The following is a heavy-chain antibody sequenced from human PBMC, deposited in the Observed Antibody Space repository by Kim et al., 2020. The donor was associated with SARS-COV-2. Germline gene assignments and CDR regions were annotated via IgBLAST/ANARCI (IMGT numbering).Heavy chain of an antibody. D-gene: IGHD5-12*01. CDR3: TRDQEWRRSNPYYYYGM. CDR2: IYSDGSGT. J-gene: IGHJ6*01. V-gene: IGHV3-74*01. Sequence: GGSLRLSCAASGFTFSSYWMHWVRQAPGKGLVWVARIYSDGSGTSYADSVKGRFNISRDNAKNTLYLQMKILRAEDTAVYYCTRDQEWRRSNPYYYYGM. CDR1: GFTFSSYW.